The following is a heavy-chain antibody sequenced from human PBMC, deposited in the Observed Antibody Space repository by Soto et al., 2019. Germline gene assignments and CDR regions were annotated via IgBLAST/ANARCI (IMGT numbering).Heavy chain of an antibody. J-gene: IGHJ6*02. CDR3: ARHYYDSSGYPAPYYHGMDV. CDR2: IFYSGTT. V-gene: IGHV4-39*01. Sequence: SETLSLTCTVSGGSISSSGCYWGWIRQSPGKWLEWIGTIFYSGTTYYNPSLESRITISQDTSNNQFSLKLTSVTAADTAVYYCARHYYDSSGYPAPYYHGMDVWGQGTTVTVYS. D-gene: IGHD3-22*01. CDR1: GGSISSSGCY.